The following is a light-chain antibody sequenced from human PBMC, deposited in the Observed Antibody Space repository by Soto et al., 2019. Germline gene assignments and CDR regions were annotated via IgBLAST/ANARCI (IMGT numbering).Light chain of an antibody. J-gene: IGKJ2*01. CDR3: QHRGRWPRT. CDR2: GAS. Sequence: EIVLTQSTATLSLSPGERATLSCRASQSVNDYLAWYQQKPGQAPRLLIYGASNRATGIPVRFSGSGSGTDFTLTSSSLEPEDFAVYYCQHRGRWPRTFGQGTKLEIK. CDR1: QSVNDY. V-gene: IGKV3-11*01.